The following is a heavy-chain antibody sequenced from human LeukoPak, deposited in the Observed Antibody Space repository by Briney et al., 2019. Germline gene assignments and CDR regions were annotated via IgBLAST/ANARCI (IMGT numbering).Heavy chain of an antibody. J-gene: IGHJ5*02. V-gene: IGHV3-21*05. Sequence: GGSLRLSCAASGFTFSSYEMNWVRQAPGKGLEWVSYISSSSSYIYYADSVKGRFTISRDNAKNSLYLQMNSLRAEDTAVYYCARDGRRTRLNWFDPWGQGTLVTVSS. CDR2: ISSSSSYI. CDR3: ARDGRRTRLNWFDP. D-gene: IGHD2-15*01. CDR1: GFTFSSYE.